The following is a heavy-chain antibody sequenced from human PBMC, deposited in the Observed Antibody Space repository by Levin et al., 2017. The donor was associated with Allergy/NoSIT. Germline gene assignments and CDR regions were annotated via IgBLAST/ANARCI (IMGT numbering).Heavy chain of an antibody. Sequence: PSETLSLTCTVSGGSVNSGSYYWTWIRQPPGKRLEWIGYISYSGTTNYNPSLKSRVTISVDTSKNQFSLRLSSVTAPDTAVYYCARCGGVWMAVWGQGTKVTVSS. J-gene: IGHJ6*02. CDR3: ARCGGVWMAV. V-gene: IGHV4-61*01. D-gene: IGHD2-21*01. CDR2: ISYSGTT. CDR1: GGSVNSGSYY.